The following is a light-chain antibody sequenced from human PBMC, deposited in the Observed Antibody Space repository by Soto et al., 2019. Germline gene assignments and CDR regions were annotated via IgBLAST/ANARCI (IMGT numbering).Light chain of an antibody. CDR3: QQYYSYPRV. CDR2: AAS. Sequence: AIRMTQSPSSLSASTGDRVTITCRASQGISSYLAWYQQKSGKAPKLLIYAASTLQSGVPSRFSGSGSGTDFTLTISCLQSEDFATYYCQQYYSYPRVFGQGTKLEIK. V-gene: IGKV1-8*01. CDR1: QGISSY. J-gene: IGKJ2*01.